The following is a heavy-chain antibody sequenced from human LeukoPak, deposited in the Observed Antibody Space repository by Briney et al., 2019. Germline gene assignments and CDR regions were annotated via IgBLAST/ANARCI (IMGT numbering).Heavy chain of an antibody. V-gene: IGHV4-59*01. CDR1: GGSISSYY. J-gene: IGHJ3*02. CDR3: AILVVVTADDAFDI. CDR2: IYYSGST. D-gene: IGHD2-21*02. Sequence: SETLSLTCTVSGGSISSYYWSWIRQPPGKGLEWIGYIYYSGSTNYNPSLKSRVTISVDTSKNQFSLKLSSVTAADTAVYYCAILVVVTADDAFDIWGQGTMVTVSS.